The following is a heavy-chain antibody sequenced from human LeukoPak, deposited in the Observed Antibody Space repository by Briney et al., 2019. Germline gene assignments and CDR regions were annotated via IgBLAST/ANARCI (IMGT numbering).Heavy chain of an antibody. CDR2: MSPNSGDT. V-gene: IGHV1-8*01. CDR3: ASWYYDILTGYYSPYGMDV. CDR1: GYTFTSYD. J-gene: IGHJ6*02. Sequence: GASVKVSCKASGYTFTSYDFNWVRQATGQRPEWMGWMSPNSGDTGYAQKFQDRVTMTRNTSISTAYMELSSLRSEDTAVYYCASWYYDILTGYYSPYGMDVWGQGTTVTVSS. D-gene: IGHD3-9*01.